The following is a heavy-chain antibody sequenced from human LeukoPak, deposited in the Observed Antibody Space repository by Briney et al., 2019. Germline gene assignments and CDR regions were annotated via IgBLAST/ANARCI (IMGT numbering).Heavy chain of an antibody. J-gene: IGHJ6*04. CDR3: AELGITMIGGV. CDR2: ISSSGSTI. D-gene: IGHD3-10*02. CDR1: AFTFRSYW. Sequence: AGGSLRLSCAASAFTFRSYWMNWVRQAPGKGLEWVSYISSSGSTIYYADSVKGRFTISRDNAKNSLYLQMNSLRAEDTAVYYCAELGITMIGGVWGKGTTVTISS. V-gene: IGHV3-48*03.